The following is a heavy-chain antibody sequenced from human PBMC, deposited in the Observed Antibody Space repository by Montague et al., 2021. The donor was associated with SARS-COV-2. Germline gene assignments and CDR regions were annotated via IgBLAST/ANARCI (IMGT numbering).Heavy chain of an antibody. V-gene: IGHV3-74*01. CDR3: VFLGGHFDY. D-gene: IGHD3-16*01. Sequence: SLRLSCAASGFSFSSYWMHWVRQAPGKGLVWVSRINSDGSSTSYADSVKGRLTISSDNAKNTLYLQMNSLRAEDTAVYYCVFLGGHFDYWGQGTLVTVSS. CDR2: INSDGSST. CDR1: GFSFSSYW. J-gene: IGHJ4*02.